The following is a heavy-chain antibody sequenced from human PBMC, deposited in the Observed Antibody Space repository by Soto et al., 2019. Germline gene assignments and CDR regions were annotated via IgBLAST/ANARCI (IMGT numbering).Heavy chain of an antibody. J-gene: IGHJ6*02. CDR3: ARGSYDSSGYYEYYYYYGMYG. CDR1: DGSISSWDYY. CDR2: IYYSGRT. D-gene: IGHD3-22*01. V-gene: IGHV4-30-4*01. Sequence: SETLSRNRAVSDGSISSWDYYLSWIRQPPGEGKEWIGYIYYSGRTYYNPSLKSRVTISVDTSKNQFSLKLSSVTAADTAVYYCARGSYDSSGYYEYYYYYGMYGWGQGTKVTVSS.